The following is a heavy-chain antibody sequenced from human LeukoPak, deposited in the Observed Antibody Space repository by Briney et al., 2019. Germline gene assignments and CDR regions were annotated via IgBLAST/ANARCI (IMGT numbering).Heavy chain of an antibody. CDR1: GGSISGYY. CDR3: ARNARPEYYCHMDV. D-gene: IGHD6-6*01. CDR2: IFSTGST. V-gene: IGHV4-59*01. J-gene: IGHJ6*03. Sequence: PSETLSLTCTVSGGSISGYYWSWIRQPPGKGLEWIGDIFSTGSTNYRPSLKSRITISKDTSRKQFSLQLSSVTAADTAVYYCARNARPEYYCHMDVWGKGTTVIVSS.